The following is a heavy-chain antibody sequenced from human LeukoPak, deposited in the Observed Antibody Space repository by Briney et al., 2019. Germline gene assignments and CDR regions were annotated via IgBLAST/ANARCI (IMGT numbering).Heavy chain of an antibody. V-gene: IGHV3-30*01. D-gene: IGHD5-18*01. J-gene: IGHJ6*03. Sequence: SGGSLRLSCAASGFTFSSYAMHWVRQAPGKGLEWVAVISYDGSNKYYADSVKGRFTISRDNSKNTLYLQMNSLRAEDTAVYYCARAGNTAIGFYYYMDVWGKGTTVTVPS. CDR3: ARAGNTAIGFYYYMDV. CDR2: ISYDGSNK. CDR1: GFTFSSYA.